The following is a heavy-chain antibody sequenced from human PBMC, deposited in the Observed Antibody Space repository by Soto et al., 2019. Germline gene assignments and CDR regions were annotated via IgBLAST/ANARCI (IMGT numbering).Heavy chain of an antibody. CDR2: IYSSENT. D-gene: IGHD2-2*01. Sequence: SETLSLTCTVSGGCVGSSSYSWGWIRQPPGKGLEWIGTIYSSENTYYNPSLMSRVTISVDTSKNQFSLKLSSVTAADTAVYFCARLNGYCISTNCHGYYGMDVWGQGTTVTVSS. CDR3: ARLNGYCISTNCHGYYGMDV. J-gene: IGHJ6*02. CDR1: GGCVGSSSYS. V-gene: IGHV4-39*01.